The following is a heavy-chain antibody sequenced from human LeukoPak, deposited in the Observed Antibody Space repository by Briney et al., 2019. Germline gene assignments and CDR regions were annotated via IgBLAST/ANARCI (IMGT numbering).Heavy chain of an antibody. D-gene: IGHD5-12*01. Sequence: GASVKVSCKVSGYTLTELSTHWVRQAPGKGLEWMGGFDPEDGETIYAQKFQGRVTITADKSTSTAYMELSSLRSEDTAVYYCARGGDIVATDFDYWGQGTLVTVSS. V-gene: IGHV1-24*01. CDR2: FDPEDGET. CDR3: ARGGDIVATDFDY. J-gene: IGHJ4*02. CDR1: GYTLTELS.